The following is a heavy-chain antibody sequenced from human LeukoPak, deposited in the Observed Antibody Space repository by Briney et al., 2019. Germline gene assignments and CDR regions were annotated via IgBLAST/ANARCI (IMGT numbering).Heavy chain of an antibody. D-gene: IGHD5-18*01. CDR1: GFTFSVYF. Sequence: PGGSLRLSCGASGFTFSVYFMTWIRQAPGKGLEWVSYISSSGSTIYYADSVKGRFTISRDNAKNSLYLQMNSLRAEDTAVYYCARVERGYSYGYYFDYWGQGTLVTVSS. CDR3: ARVERGYSYGYYFDY. V-gene: IGHV3-11*01. CDR2: ISSSGSTI. J-gene: IGHJ4*02.